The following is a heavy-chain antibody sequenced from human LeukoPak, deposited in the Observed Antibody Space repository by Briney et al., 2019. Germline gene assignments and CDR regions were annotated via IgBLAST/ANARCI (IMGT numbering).Heavy chain of an antibody. CDR1: GFTFSGYS. D-gene: IGHD1-26*01. J-gene: IGHJ4*02. Sequence: GGSLRLSCAASGFTFSGYSMNWVRQAPGKGLEWVSGINWNGGSTGYADSVKGRFTISRDNAKNSLYLQMNSLRAEDTALYYCARVRAYSGSYYFDYWGQGTLVTVSS. CDR2: INWNGGST. CDR3: ARVRAYSGSYYFDY. V-gene: IGHV3-20*04.